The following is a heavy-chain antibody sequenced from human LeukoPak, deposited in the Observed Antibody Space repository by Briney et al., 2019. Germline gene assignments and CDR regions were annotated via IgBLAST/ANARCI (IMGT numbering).Heavy chain of an antibody. CDR3: ARDKTPLYYYDSSGYFPDAFDI. CDR2: IYYSGST. J-gene: IGHJ3*02. CDR1: GGSISSGGYY. Sequence: PSQTLSLTCTVSGGSISSGGYYWSWIRQHPGKGLEWIGYIYYSGSTYYNPSLKSRVTISVDTSKNQFSLKLSSVTAADTAVYYCARDKTPLYYYDSSGYFPDAFDIWGQGTMVIVSS. V-gene: IGHV4-31*03. D-gene: IGHD3-22*01.